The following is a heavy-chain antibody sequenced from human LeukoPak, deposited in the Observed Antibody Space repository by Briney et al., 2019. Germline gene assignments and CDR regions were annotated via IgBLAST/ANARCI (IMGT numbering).Heavy chain of an antibody. CDR1: GGSISSYY. CDR2: IYTSGST. CDR3: AGSEYSSSWYYFYY. D-gene: IGHD6-13*01. Sequence: SETLSLTCTVSGGSISSYYWSWIRQPPGKGLEWIGYIYTSGSTNYNPSLKSRVTISVDTSKNQFSLKLSSVTAADTAVYYCAGSEYSSSWYYFYYWGQGTLVTVSS. J-gene: IGHJ4*02. V-gene: IGHV4-4*09.